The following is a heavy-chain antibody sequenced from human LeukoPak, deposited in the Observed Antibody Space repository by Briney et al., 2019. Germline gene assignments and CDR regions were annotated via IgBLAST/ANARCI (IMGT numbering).Heavy chain of an antibody. J-gene: IGHJ4*02. Sequence: GGSLRLSCAASGFNFANHAMSRVRQTAGKGLEWVSAISGGGDITYYADSVKGRFIISRDNSKDTLFLQMHSLRPGDTAVYYCVREDTPVTANYWGQGTLVTISS. CDR2: ISGGGDIT. CDR3: VREDTPVTANY. V-gene: IGHV3-23*01. CDR1: GFNFANHA. D-gene: IGHD2-21*02.